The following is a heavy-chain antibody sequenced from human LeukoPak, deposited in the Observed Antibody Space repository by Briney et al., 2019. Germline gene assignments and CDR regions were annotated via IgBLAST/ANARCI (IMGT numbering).Heavy chain of an antibody. J-gene: IGHJ4*02. Sequence: GGSLRLSCAASGFTFSSYAMSWVRQAPGKGLEWVSAISGSGGSTYYADSVKGRFTISRDNSKNTLYLQMNSLRAEDTAVCYCARDDYGDPNHDYWGQGTLVTVSS. V-gene: IGHV3-23*01. D-gene: IGHD4-17*01. CDR1: GFTFSSYA. CDR2: ISGSGGST. CDR3: ARDDYGDPNHDY.